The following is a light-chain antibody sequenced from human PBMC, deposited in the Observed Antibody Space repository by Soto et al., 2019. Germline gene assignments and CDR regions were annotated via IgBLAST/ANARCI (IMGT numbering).Light chain of an antibody. V-gene: IGLV2-8*01. CDR2: DVS. J-gene: IGLJ2*01. CDR3: LSSAGSNNVL. CDR1: SSDVGGYNY. Sequence: QSVLTQPPSASGSPGQSVTISCTGTSSDVGGYNYVSWYQQHPGKAPKLIIYDVSERPSGVPDRFSGSKSGNTASLTVSGLQAEDEGDYHCLSSAGSNNVLFGGGTKLTVL.